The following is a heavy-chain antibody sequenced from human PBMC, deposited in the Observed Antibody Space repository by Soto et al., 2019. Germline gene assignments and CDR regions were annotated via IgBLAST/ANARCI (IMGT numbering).Heavy chain of an antibody. Sequence: ASVNVSCKASGNTCTSSGISWVRQAPGQGLEWMGWISAYNGNTNYAQKLQGRVTMTTDTSTSTAYMELRSLRSDDTAVYYCARDLGAAAGTGRYYYYYGRDGRGQGTTVTVSS. V-gene: IGHV1-18*01. D-gene: IGHD6-13*01. J-gene: IGHJ6*02. CDR1: GNTCTSSG. CDR2: ISAYNGNT. CDR3: ARDLGAAAGTGRYYYYYGRDG.